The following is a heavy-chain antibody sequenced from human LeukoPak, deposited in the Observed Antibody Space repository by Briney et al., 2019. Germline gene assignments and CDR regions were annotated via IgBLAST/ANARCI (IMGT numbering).Heavy chain of an antibody. Sequence: PSETLSLTCTVSGASMSNSFWSWIRQPAGKGLAWIGRIYSSGRTNYNPSLKSRVTLSIDTSNNQFSLKLTSVTAADTASYYCARAPAGCGGTCSFDYWGQGTLVTVSS. CDR3: ARAPAGCGGTCSFDY. J-gene: IGHJ4*02. CDR1: GASMSNSF. CDR2: IYSSGRT. D-gene: IGHD2-15*01. V-gene: IGHV4-4*07.